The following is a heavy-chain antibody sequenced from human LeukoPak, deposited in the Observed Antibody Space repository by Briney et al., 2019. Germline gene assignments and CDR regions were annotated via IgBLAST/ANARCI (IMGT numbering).Heavy chain of an antibody. CDR2: ISGSGGST. J-gene: IGHJ4*02. D-gene: IGHD4-11*01. V-gene: IGHV3-23*01. Sequence: GGSLRLSCAASGFTFSSYAMSWVRQAPGKGLEWVSAISGSGGSTYYADSVKGRFTISRDNSNNTLYLQMSSLRAEDTAVYYCAKDRIYSNYFDYWGQGTLVTVSS. CDR1: GFTFSSYA. CDR3: AKDRIYSNYFDY.